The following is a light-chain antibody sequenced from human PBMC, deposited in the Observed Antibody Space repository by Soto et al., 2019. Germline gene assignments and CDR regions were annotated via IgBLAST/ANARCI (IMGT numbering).Light chain of an antibody. J-gene: IGKJ1*01. Sequence: DIQVTQSPSSLSASXGDTVIITCRASQHIGIDLALYQQKPGKAPQRLIYHTSHLLSGVPSSFSGRGSRTEFTLTINSLQPEDVATYYCLQHYVYSWTFGQGTKVDIK. CDR2: HTS. CDR1: QHIGID. CDR3: LQHYVYSWT. V-gene: IGKV1-17*01.